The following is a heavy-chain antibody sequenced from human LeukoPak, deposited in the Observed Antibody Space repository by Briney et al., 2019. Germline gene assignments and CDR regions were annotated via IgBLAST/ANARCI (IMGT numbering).Heavy chain of an antibody. V-gene: IGHV4-59*01. CDR3: ARDLGYSFDY. CDR2: ISYSGSP. J-gene: IGHJ4*02. D-gene: IGHD5-12*01. Sequence: SETLSLTCTVSGGSISSYYWSWLRQPPGKGLEWIGYISYSGSPNYNPSLKSRVTISVETSKNQFSLKLTSVTAADTAVYYCARDLGYSFDYWGQGTLVTVSS. CDR1: GGSISSYY.